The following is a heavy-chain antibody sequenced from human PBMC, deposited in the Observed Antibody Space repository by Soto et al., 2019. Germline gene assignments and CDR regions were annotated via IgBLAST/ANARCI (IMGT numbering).Heavy chain of an antibody. J-gene: IGHJ5*02. Sequence: QVQLVESGGGVVQPGRSLRLSCAASGFTFSSYGMHWVRQAPGKGLEWVAVISYDGSNKYYADSVKGRFTISRDNSKNTLYLQMNSLRAEDTAVYYCAKDLDAVTTGWFDPWGQGTLVIVSS. D-gene: IGHD4-17*01. CDR2: ISYDGSNK. V-gene: IGHV3-30*18. CDR3: AKDLDAVTTGWFDP. CDR1: GFTFSSYG.